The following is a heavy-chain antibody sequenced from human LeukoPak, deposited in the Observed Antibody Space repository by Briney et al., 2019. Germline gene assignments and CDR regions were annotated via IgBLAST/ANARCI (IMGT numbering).Heavy chain of an antibody. CDR2: ISSGSTI. CDR1: GFTFSSYE. V-gene: IGHV3-48*03. CDR3: ARESIAVAGAPFDY. Sequence: GGSLRLSCAASGFTFSSYEMNWVRQAPGKGLEWVSYISSGSTIYDADSVKGRFSISRDNAKNSLYLQMNSLRAEDTAVYYCARESIAVAGAPFDYWGQGTLVTVSS. J-gene: IGHJ4*02. D-gene: IGHD6-19*01.